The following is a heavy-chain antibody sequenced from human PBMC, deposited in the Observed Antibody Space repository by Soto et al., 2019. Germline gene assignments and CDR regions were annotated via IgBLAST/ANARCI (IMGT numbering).Heavy chain of an antibody. V-gene: IGHV3-9*01. CDR1: GFTFDDFA. Sequence: EVQLVESGGGLVQPGRSLRLSCVASGFTFDDFAMHWVRQAPGKGLEWVSGITWNSGDIRYTGSVKGRFSISRDNAEKCLYLHMNSLSSEDKDLYYCASSRGLAGRPLDLLGQGTFVTVSS. D-gene: IGHD6-6*01. CDR2: ITWNSGDI. CDR3: ASSRGLAGRPLDL. J-gene: IGHJ5*02.